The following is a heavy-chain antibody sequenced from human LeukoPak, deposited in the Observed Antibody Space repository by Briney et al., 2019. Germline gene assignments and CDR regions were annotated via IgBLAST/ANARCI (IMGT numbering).Heavy chain of an antibody. D-gene: IGHD1-7*01. Sequence: GGSLRLSCAASGFTFSSYAMSWFRQAPEKGLEWVSAISGSGASTYYADSVKGRFTISRDNSKNPLYLQMNSLRAEDTAVYYCAKDLSELYNWFDPWGQGTLVTVSS. J-gene: IGHJ5*02. CDR3: AKDLSELYNWFDP. V-gene: IGHV3-23*01. CDR2: ISGSGAST. CDR1: GFTFSSYA.